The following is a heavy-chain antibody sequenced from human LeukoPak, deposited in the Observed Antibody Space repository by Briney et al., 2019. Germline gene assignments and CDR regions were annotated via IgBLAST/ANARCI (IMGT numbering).Heavy chain of an antibody. CDR1: QFKFNNYG. V-gene: IGHV3-23*01. CDR2: ITGSGGRT. Sequence: GGSLRLSCATSQFKFNNYGMTWVRQGPGKGLEWVSSITGSGGRTQYADSVQGRFTISRDNSKNTLYLQMNSLRVEDTAVYYCAREPNYSHYFMDVWGKGTTVTVSS. CDR3: AREPNYSHYFMDV. J-gene: IGHJ6*03. D-gene: IGHD4-11*01.